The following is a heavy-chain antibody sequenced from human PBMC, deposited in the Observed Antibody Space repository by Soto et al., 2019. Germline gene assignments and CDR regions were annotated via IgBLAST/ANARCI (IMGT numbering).Heavy chain of an antibody. CDR3: ARGLVGSSVIVY. Sequence: GSLRLSCAASGFTFSSYWMSWVRQVPGKGLVWVSRIIGDGSITNYADSVKGRFTISRDNAKDTLFLQMNSLRVEDTAVYYCARGLVGSSVIVYWGQGTLVTVST. CDR1: GFTFSSYW. V-gene: IGHV3-74*01. D-gene: IGHD1-26*01. CDR2: IIGDGSIT. J-gene: IGHJ4*02.